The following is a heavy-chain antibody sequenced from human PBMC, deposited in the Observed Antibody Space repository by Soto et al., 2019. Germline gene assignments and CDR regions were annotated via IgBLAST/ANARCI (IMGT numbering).Heavy chain of an antibody. CDR3: ARDDPIAAAGTNYDYYGIDV. D-gene: IGHD6-13*01. J-gene: IGHJ6*02. CDR2: IVVGNSNT. Sequence: ASVKVSCKASGFTFSSSAVHWVRQARGHRLEWIGWIVVGNSNTNYARGLQERVTITRDMSTSTAYMELSGLRSEDTAVYYCARDDPIAAAGTNYDYYGIDVWG. CDR1: GFTFSSSA. V-gene: IGHV1-58*01.